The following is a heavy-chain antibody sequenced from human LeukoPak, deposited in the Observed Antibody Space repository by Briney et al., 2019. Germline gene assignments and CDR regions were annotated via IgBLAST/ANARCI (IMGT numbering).Heavy chain of an antibody. CDR1: GFTFSIYE. Sequence: GGSLRLSCAASGFTFSIYEMNWVRQAPGKGLEGVSYISSSGSTIYYADSVKGRSIISRDNAKNSLYLQMNSLRAEDTAVYYCARDFYYGSGRYDYWGQGTLVTVSS. V-gene: IGHV3-48*03. D-gene: IGHD3-10*01. CDR2: ISSSGSTI. CDR3: ARDFYYGSGRYDY. J-gene: IGHJ4*02.